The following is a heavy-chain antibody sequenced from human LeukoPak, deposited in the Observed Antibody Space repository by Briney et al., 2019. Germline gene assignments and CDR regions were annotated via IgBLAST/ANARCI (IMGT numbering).Heavy chain of an antibody. D-gene: IGHD6-19*01. CDR3: ARRAAVAGTDYYYYYMDV. CDR2: IYYSGST. CDR1: GGSISSYY. V-gene: IGHV4-59*12. Sequence: PSETLSFTCTVSGGSISSYYWSWIRQPPGKGLEWIGYIYYSGSTNYNPSLKSRVTISVDTSKNQFSLKLSSVTAADTAVYYCARRAAVAGTDYYYYYMDVWGKGTTVTVSS. J-gene: IGHJ6*03.